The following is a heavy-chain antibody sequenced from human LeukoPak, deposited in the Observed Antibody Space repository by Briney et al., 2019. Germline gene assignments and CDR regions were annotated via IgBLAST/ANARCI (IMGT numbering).Heavy chain of an antibody. CDR3: ATVVLDYFGSGSYSFDY. J-gene: IGHJ4*02. Sequence: GASVTVSCKASGYTFTGYYMHWVRQAPGQGLEWMGWINPNSGGTNYAQKFQGRVTMTEDTSPDAAYMELSSLRSEDTAVYYCATVVLDYFGSGSYSFDYWGQGTLVTVSS. D-gene: IGHD3-10*01. V-gene: IGHV1-2*02. CDR2: INPNSGGT. CDR1: GYTFTGYY.